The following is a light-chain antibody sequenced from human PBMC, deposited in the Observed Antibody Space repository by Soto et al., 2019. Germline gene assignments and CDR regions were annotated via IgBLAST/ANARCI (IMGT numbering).Light chain of an antibody. CDR2: DAS. CDR3: QQYSSSPPS. J-gene: IGKJ5*01. Sequence: EMGLTQAPGTLSLSPGERVALCWRASQRISNSYLAWYQQRPGQAPRLLIFDASNRATGIPDSFSGSGSGTYFTLTISRLEPEEFAVYYCQQYSSSPPSFAQGTRLEIK. V-gene: IGKV3-20*01. CDR1: QRISNSY.